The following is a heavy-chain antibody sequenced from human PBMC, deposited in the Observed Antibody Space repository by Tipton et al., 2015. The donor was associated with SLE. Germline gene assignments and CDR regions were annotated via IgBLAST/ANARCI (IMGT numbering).Heavy chain of an antibody. CDR3: ARDAAAGTGFAFDI. D-gene: IGHD6-13*01. J-gene: IGHJ3*02. CDR2: IIPIFGTA. CDR1: GGTFSSYA. V-gene: IGHV1-69*05. Sequence: QLAQSGPEVKKPGSSVKVSCKASGGTFSSYAISWVRQAPGQGLEWMGGIIPIFGTANYAQKFQGRVTITTDESTSTAYMELSSLRSEDTAVYYCARDAAAGTGFAFDIWGQGTMVTVSS.